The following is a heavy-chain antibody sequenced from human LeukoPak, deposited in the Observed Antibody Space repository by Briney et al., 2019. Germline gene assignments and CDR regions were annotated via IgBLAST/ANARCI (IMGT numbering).Heavy chain of an antibody. V-gene: IGHV3-30-3*01. J-gene: IGHJ4*02. CDR3: ARGVAGSLGY. Sequence: GGSLRLSCAASGFTFSSYAMHWVRQAPGKGLEWVAVISYDGSSKYYADSVKGRFTISRDNSKNTLYLQMNSLRAEDTAVYYCARGVAGSLGYWGQGTLVTVSS. CDR2: ISYDGSSK. D-gene: IGHD6-19*01. CDR1: GFTFSSYA.